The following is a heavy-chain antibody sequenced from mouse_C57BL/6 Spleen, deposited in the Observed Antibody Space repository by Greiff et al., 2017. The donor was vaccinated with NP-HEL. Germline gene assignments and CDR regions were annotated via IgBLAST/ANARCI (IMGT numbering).Heavy chain of an antibody. Sequence: VQLQQSGAELLKPGASVKVSCKASGYTFPSYWLHWVKQRPGQGLEWIGRIHPSDSDTNYNQKFTVKATLTVDKSSSTAYMQLGRLTSEDSVVYHCASDGYPSPHYAMDYWGQGTSVTVAS. J-gene: IGHJ4*01. CDR3: ASDGYPSPHYAMDY. V-gene: IGHV1-74*01. CDR1: GYTFPSYW. D-gene: IGHD2-3*01. CDR2: IHPSDSDT.